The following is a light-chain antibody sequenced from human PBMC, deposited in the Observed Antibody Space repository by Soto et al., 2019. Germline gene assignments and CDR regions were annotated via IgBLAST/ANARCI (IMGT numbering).Light chain of an antibody. V-gene: IGKV3-20*01. CDR3: QQYGSSPYT. Sequence: EIVLTQSPGTLSLSPGEGATLSCRASQSVSSSFLAWYHQKPGQAPRLLIYAASSRATGIPDRFSGSGSGTDFTLTISRLEPEDFAVYYCQQYGSSPYTFGQGTKLEIK. J-gene: IGKJ2*01. CDR2: AAS. CDR1: QSVSSSF.